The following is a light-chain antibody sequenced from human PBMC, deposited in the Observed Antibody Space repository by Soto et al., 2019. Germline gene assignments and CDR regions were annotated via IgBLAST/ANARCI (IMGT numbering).Light chain of an antibody. J-gene: IGLJ3*02. CDR3: AVWDQSLTGWV. CDR1: SSNIGSHF. CDR2: RDG. Sequence: QSVLTQPPSASDTPGQSLTISCSGSSSNIGSHFVYWYQHLPGTAPKLLIFRDGQWPSGVPARFFGSKSGTSASLAITGLRSEDEADYYCAVWDQSLTGWVFGGGTKLTVL. V-gene: IGLV1-47*01.